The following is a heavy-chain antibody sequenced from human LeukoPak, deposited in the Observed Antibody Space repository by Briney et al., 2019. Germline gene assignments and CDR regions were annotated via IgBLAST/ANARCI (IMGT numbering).Heavy chain of an antibody. CDR1: GGSFSGYY. Sequence: PSETLSLTCAVYGGSFSGYYWSWIRQPPGKGLEWIGEINHSGSTNYNPSLKSRVTVSVDTSKNQFSLKLSSVTAADTAVYYCATQHIVAMVAATLRWSNWFDPWGQGTLVTVSS. CDR3: ATQHIVAMVAATLRWSNWFDP. J-gene: IGHJ5*02. D-gene: IGHD2-15*01. CDR2: INHSGST. V-gene: IGHV4-34*01.